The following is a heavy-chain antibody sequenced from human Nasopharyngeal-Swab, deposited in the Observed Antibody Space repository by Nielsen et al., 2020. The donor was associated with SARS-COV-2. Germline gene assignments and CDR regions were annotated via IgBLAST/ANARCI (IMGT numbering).Heavy chain of an antibody. CDR3: VGSSWYGDYYYYGKDV. CDR1: GGSISSSSYY. D-gene: IGHD6-13*01. J-gene: IGHJ6*02. Sequence: SETLSLTCTVSGGSISSSSYYWGWIRQPPGKGLEWIGSIYYSGSTYYNPSLKSRVTISVDTSKNQFSLKLSSVTAADTAVYYCVGSSWYGDYYYYGKDVWGQGTTVTVSS. CDR2: IYYSGST. V-gene: IGHV4-39*07.